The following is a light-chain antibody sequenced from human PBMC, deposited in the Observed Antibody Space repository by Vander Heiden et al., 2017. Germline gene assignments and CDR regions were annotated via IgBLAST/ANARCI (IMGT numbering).Light chain of an antibody. V-gene: IGLV1-44*01. Sequence: PPPAPGPPEPRATISCSGSRSNVGDNPVNWYQHFPGTAPKLLIYGSQQRPSGVRDRFSGSKSGTSASLAISGLQSEDEAVYYCAAWDDSLLGPVLGAGTQVTVL. CDR1: RSNVGDNP. CDR2: GSQ. CDR3: AAWDDSLLGPV. J-gene: IGLJ2*01.